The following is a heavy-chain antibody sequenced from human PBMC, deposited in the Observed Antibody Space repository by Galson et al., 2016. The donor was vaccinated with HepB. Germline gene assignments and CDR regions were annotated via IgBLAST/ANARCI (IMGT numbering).Heavy chain of an antibody. CDR1: GYTFATYC. Sequence: SCKASGYTFATYCISWLRQAPGQGLEWLGWISFYNGNTNYAQKLQGRVTMTTDTSSSTAYMDLRSLRSDDTAVYYCAYTPPSFGDFNYGMDVWGQGTTVTVSS. J-gene: IGHJ6*02. V-gene: IGHV1-18*01. CDR2: ISFYNGNT. D-gene: IGHD3-10*01. CDR3: AYTPPSFGDFNYGMDV.